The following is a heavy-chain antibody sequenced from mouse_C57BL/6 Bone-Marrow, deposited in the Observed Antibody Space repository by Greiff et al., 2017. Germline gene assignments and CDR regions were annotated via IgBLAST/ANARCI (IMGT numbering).Heavy chain of an antibody. CDR1: GYAFSSYW. CDR2: IYPGDGDT. D-gene: IGHD3-2*02. Sequence: QVQLQQSGAELVKPGASVKISCKASGYAFSSYWMNWVKQRPGKGLEWIGQIYPGDGDTNYNGKFKGKATLTADKSSSAAYMQLSSLAAEDSVVYCCTKTAQATCGWFAYWGQGTLVTVTA. V-gene: IGHV1-80*01. CDR3: TKTAQATCGWFAY. J-gene: IGHJ3*01.